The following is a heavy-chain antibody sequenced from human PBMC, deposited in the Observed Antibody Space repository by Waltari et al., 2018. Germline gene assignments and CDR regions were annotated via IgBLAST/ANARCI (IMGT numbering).Heavy chain of an antibody. J-gene: IGHJ6*03. Sequence: QVQLQESGPGLVKPSETLSITCTVSGVSISSFYWSWIRPPAGKGLEWIGRFFTSGSTNYNPSLKSRVTMSVDTSRKQFSLKLSSVTAADTAVYFCARVRRGDYISGTRHYYYYYMDVWGKGTTVTISS. CDR2: FFTSGST. D-gene: IGHD3-10*01. V-gene: IGHV4-4*07. CDR1: GVSISSFY. CDR3: ARVRRGDYISGTRHYYYYYMDV.